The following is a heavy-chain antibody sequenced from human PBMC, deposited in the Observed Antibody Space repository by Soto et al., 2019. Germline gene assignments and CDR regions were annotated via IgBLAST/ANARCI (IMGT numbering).Heavy chain of an antibody. V-gene: IGHV3-30-3*01. CDR3: ARDSYYDSSGYVDY. CDR1: GFTFSSYA. D-gene: IGHD3-22*01. Sequence: PGGSLRLSCAASGFTFSSYAMHWVRQAPGKGLEWVAVISYDGSNKYYADSVKGRFTISRDNSKNTLYLQMNSLRAEDTAVYYCARDSYYDSSGYVDYWGQGTLVTVS. J-gene: IGHJ4*02. CDR2: ISYDGSNK.